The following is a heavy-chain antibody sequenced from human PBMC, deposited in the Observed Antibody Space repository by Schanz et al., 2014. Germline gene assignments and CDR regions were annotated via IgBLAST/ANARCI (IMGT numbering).Heavy chain of an antibody. Sequence: DLEESGGGVVQPGRSLRLSCAASGFTFSDYYMTWIRQAPGKGLEWVSDISDSGDSTHYADSVKGRFTISRDNAKNSLYLQMNSLRAEDTAVYYCARVGVGHPDAFDIWGQGTMVTVSS. CDR1: GFTFSDYY. J-gene: IGHJ3*02. V-gene: IGHV3-11*06. CDR3: ARVGVGHPDAFDI. CDR2: ISDSGDST.